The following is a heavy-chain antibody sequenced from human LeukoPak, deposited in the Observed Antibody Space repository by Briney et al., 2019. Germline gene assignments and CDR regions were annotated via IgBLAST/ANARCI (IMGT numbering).Heavy chain of an antibody. Sequence: GGSLRFSCAASGFIFSNYWMSWVRQAPGKGLEWVANIKQDGSEKYSVDSVKGRFTISRDNAENSIYLQMNSLRAEDTAVYYCARERRHYYDNSSFTDYWGQGTLVTVSS. V-gene: IGHV3-7*05. CDR1: GFIFSNYW. D-gene: IGHD3-22*01. J-gene: IGHJ4*02. CDR2: IKQDGSEK. CDR3: ARERRHYYDNSSFTDY.